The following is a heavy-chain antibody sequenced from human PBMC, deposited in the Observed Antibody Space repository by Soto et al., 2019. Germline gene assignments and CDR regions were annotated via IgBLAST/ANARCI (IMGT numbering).Heavy chain of an antibody. CDR2: INGGIGNT. J-gene: IGHJ4*02. D-gene: IGHD4-17*01. Sequence: QVRLEQSGAEVKEPGASVKISCKASGYDFNSYSIHWLRQAPGQRPGYMGRINGGIGNTKFSQKFQDRLTITRDTSASAMYMELSSLTSDDTGVYYCARSSVTIDGLDFWGQGTLVIVSS. CDR1: GYDFNSYS. CDR3: ARSSVTIDGLDF. V-gene: IGHV1-3*01.